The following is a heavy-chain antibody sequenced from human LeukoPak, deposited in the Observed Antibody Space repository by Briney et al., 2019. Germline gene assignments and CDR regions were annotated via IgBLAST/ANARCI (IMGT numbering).Heavy chain of an antibody. D-gene: IGHD2-15*01. CDR2: INHSGST. V-gene: IGHV4-34*01. CDR3: ARGRAYCSGGSCQRRGYYFDY. Sequence: SETLSLTCAVYGGSFSGCYWSWIRQPPGKGLEWIGEINHSGSTNYNPSLKSRVTISVDTSKNQFSLKLSSVTAADTAVYYCARGRAYCSGGSCQRRGYYFDYWGQGTLVTVSS. J-gene: IGHJ4*02. CDR1: GGSFSGCY.